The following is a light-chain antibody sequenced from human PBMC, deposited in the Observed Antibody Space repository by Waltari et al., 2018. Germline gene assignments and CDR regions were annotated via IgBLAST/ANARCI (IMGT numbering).Light chain of an antibody. V-gene: IGKV1-9*01. CDR1: QDISSD. CDR2: AAS. J-gene: IGKJ2*01. Sequence: IQFTQSPSSLSASVGDIVPSTCRASQDISSDLYWYQQEPGKAPKLLIYAASTLQSGVPSRFSGSGSGTDFTLTISSLQPEDFATYYCQQVNSYPYTFGQGTKLEI. CDR3: QQVNSYPYT.